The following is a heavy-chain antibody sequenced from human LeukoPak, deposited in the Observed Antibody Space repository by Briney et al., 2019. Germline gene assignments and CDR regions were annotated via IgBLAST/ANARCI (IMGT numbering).Heavy chain of an antibody. Sequence: PSETLSLTCTVSGGSISSSSYYWGWIRQPPGKGLEWIGSIYYSGSTYYNPSLKSRVTISVDTSKNQFSLKLSSVTAADTAVYYCARDPDYYYDSSGYFGWGQGTLVTVSS. J-gene: IGHJ4*02. CDR1: GGSISSSSYY. V-gene: IGHV4-39*07. CDR3: ARDPDYYYDSSGYFG. CDR2: IYYSGST. D-gene: IGHD3-22*01.